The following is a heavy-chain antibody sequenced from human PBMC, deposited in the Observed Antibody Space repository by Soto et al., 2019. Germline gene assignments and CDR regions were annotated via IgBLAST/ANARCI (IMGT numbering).Heavy chain of an antibody. CDR3: ARREYSSSSWSYYFDY. V-gene: IGHV1-3*01. D-gene: IGHD6-6*01. CDR2: INAGNGNT. J-gene: IGHJ4*02. CDR1: GYTFTSYA. Sequence: ASVKVSCKASGYTFTSYAMHWVRQAPGQRLEWMGWINAGNGNTKYSQKFQGRVTITRDTSASTAYMELSSLRSEDTAVYYCARREYSSSSWSYYFDYWGQGTLVTVSS.